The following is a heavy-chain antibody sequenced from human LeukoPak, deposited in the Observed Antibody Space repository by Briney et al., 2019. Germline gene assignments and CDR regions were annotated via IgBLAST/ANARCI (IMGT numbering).Heavy chain of an antibody. D-gene: IGHD1-1*01. CDR1: GFKLSSYY. CDR2: LKSDGSST. CDR3: ARTTMETQYFDR. J-gene: IGHJ4*02. V-gene: IGHV3-74*03. Sequence: GGSLRLACAASGFKLSSYYMDWVRQGPGKGLVWVSRLKSDGSSTKYADFVQGRFTISRDDAKNTLYLQMTSVRVEDAAVHYCARTTMETQYFDRWGQGTLVTVSS.